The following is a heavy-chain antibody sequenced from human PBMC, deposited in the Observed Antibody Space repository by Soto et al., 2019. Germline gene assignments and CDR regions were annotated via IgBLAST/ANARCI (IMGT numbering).Heavy chain of an antibody. J-gene: IGHJ6*02. CDR1: GFTFSSYA. D-gene: IGHD2-21*01. CDR2: ITSSGGNT. Sequence: GGSLRVSCAASGFTFSSYAMHWVRQAPGKGLEYVSAITSSGGNTDYASSVKGRFTISRDNSKNTLYLQMGSLRAEDMAVYYCARRIPFGYGMDVWGQGTTVTVSS. V-gene: IGHV3-64*01. CDR3: ARRIPFGYGMDV.